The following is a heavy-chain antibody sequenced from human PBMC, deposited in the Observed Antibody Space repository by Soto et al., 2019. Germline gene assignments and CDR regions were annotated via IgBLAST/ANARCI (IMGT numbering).Heavy chain of an antibody. V-gene: IGHV4-31*03. CDR2: IYYSGST. CDR3: ARGVAVAGTPNWFDP. CDR1: GGSISSGGYY. Sequence: PSETLSLTCTVSGGSISSGGYYWSWIRQHPGKGLVWIGYIYYSGSTYYNPSLKSRVTISVDTSKNQFSLKLSSVTAADTAVYYCARGVAVAGTPNWFDPWGQGTLVTVSS. J-gene: IGHJ5*02. D-gene: IGHD6-19*01.